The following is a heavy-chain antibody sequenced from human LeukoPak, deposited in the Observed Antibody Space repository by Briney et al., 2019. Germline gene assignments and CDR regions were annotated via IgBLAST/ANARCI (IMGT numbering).Heavy chain of an antibody. J-gene: IGHJ4*02. CDR2: FDPEDGET. D-gene: IGHD5-18*01. CDR1: GYTLTELP. V-gene: IGHV1-24*01. Sequence: ASVKVSCKVSGYTLTELPMHWVRQAPGKGLEWMGGFDPEDGETIYAQKFQGRVTMTEDTSTDTAYMELSSLRSEDTAVYYCATQPNADSYGFFWGQGTLVTVSS. CDR3: ATQPNADSYGFF.